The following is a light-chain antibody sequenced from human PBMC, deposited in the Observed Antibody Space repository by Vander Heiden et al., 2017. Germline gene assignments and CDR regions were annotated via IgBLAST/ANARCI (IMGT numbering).Light chain of an antibody. CDR2: GAS. J-gene: IGKJ1*01. CDR1: QSVTSSY. V-gene: IGKV3-20*01. CDR3: QQYGSSPWT. Sequence: EIVLTQSPGTLSLSPGERATLSCRASQSVTSSYLAWYLHKPGQAPRLLIYGASSRANGIPDRFSGSGSGTDFTLTISRVEAEDFAVYYCQQYGSSPWTFGQGTKVEIK.